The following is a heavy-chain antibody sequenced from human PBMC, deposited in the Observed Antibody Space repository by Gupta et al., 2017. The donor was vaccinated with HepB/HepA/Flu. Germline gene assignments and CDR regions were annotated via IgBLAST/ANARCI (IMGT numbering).Heavy chain of an antibody. Sequence: EVQLLESGGGLVQPGGSLRLSCAASGFTFTTSAMSWVRQAPGKGLEWVSVISGSGSNTNYADSVKGRFTISRDNSKNMVYLQMNSLRDEDTAVYYCAKWKSGSSDYWGQGTLVTVSS. CDR2: ISGSGSNT. V-gene: IGHV3-23*01. CDR3: AKWKSGSSDY. D-gene: IGHD2-15*01. J-gene: IGHJ4*02. CDR1: GFTFTTSA.